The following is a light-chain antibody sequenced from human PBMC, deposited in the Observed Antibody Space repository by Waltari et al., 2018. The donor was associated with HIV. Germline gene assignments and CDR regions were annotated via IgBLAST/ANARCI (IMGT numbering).Light chain of an antibody. CDR2: RDN. CDR1: TSNVGSNF. CDR3: ATWDGSLGGVYV. J-gene: IGLJ1*01. V-gene: IGLV1-47*01. Sequence: QSVLTQPPSASGTPGQRVTSSCSGTTSNVGSNFVSWYQQLPGTAPKLLIYRDNRRPSGVPDRFSGSKSGASASLAISGLRSEDEGDYYCATWDGSLGGVYVFGAGTKVTVL.